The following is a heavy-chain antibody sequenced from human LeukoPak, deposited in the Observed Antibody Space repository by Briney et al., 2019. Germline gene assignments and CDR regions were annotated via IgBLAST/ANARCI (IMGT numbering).Heavy chain of an antibody. CDR3: ATSTYYDFWSGYGSEAFDI. J-gene: IGHJ3*02. D-gene: IGHD3-3*01. Sequence: SETLSLTCTVSGGSISSYYWSWIRQPAGKGLEWIGRIYTSGSTTYNPSLKSRVTMSVDTSKNQFSLKLSSVTAADTAVYYCATSTYYDFWSGYGSEAFDIWGQGTMVTVSP. CDR2: IYTSGST. V-gene: IGHV4-4*07. CDR1: GGSISSYY.